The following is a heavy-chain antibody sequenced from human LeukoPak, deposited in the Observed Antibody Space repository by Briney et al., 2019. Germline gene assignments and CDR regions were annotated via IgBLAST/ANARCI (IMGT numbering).Heavy chain of an antibody. CDR3: ARGAGYSYGETHNWFDP. CDR1: GYTFTGYY. D-gene: IGHD5-18*01. V-gene: IGHV1-2*02. CDR2: INPNSGGT. J-gene: IGHJ5*02. Sequence: GASVSVSCKASGYTFTGYYMHWVPQAPGQGLEWMGWINPNSGGTNYAQKFQGRVTMTRDTSISTAYMELSRLRSDDTAVYYCARGAGYSYGETHNWFDPWGQGTLVTVSS.